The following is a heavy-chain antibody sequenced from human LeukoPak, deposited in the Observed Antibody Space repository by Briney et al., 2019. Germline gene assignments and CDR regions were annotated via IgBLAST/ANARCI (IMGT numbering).Heavy chain of an antibody. Sequence: SETLSLTCTVSGGSISSSSYYWGWIRQPPGKGLEWIGSIYYSGSXXXXPXLKSRVTISVDTSKNQFSLKLSSVTAADTAVYXCAXXXXXGVDYWGQGTLVTVSS. CDR3: AXXXXXGVDY. J-gene: IGHJ4*02. CDR1: GGSISSSSYY. CDR2: IYYSGSX. D-gene: IGHD3-16*01. V-gene: IGHV4-39*01.